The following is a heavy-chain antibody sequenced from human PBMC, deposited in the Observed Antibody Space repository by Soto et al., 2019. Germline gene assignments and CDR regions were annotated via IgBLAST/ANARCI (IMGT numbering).Heavy chain of an antibody. J-gene: IGHJ6*02. D-gene: IGHD6-19*01. CDR2: ISDSGDNT. CDR3: AKDPDTFQYSSGWSPYMDV. Sequence: GSLRLSCAASGFTFSNYAMNWVRQAPGKGLEWVSGISDSGDNTFYADSVRGRFTVSRDNSKNTLYLQMDSLRAEDTAVFYCAKDPDTFQYSSGWSPYMDVWGQGXTVTVYS. CDR1: GFTFSNYA. V-gene: IGHV3-23*01.